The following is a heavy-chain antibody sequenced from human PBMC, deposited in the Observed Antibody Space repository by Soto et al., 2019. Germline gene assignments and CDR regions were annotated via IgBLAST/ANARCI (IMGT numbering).Heavy chain of an antibody. CDR1: GFTFGIYA. J-gene: IGHJ6*02. D-gene: IGHD4-4*01. CDR2: ISGSGGSR. Sequence: GGSLRLSCVASGFTFGIYAMSWVRRAPGKGPEWVSGISGSGGSRYYADSFQGHVTITVDKSTSTAYLQWNTLKASDTAMYYCARHISNFRYYYYAMDVWGQGTTVTVSS. V-gene: IGHV3-23*01. CDR3: ARHISNFRYYYYAMDV.